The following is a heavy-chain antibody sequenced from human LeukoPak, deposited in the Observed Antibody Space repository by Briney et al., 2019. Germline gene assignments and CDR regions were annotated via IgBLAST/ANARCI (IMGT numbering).Heavy chain of an antibody. CDR2: IFGSGDGT. D-gene: IGHD3-16*01. J-gene: IGHJ3*02. CDR3: AKRKVPASLGEAFDI. Sequence: GGPLRLSCAASGFTFDNYAMGWVRQAPGKGLEWVSNIFGSGDGTLYADSVKGRFTISRDNSKNTLYLQMNSLRVEDTALCYCAKRKVPASLGEAFDIWGQGTMVTVSS. V-gene: IGHV3-23*01. CDR1: GFTFDNYA.